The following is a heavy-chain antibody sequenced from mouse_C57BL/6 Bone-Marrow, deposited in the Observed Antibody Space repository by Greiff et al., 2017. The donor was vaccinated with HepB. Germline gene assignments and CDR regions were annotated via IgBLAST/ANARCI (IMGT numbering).Heavy chain of an antibody. CDR1: GYTFTSYG. D-gene: IGHD1-1*01. CDR2: IYPRSGNT. CDR3: ARWITTVVATNAY. J-gene: IGHJ3*01. V-gene: IGHV1-81*01. Sequence: QVQLQQSGAELARPGASVKLSCKASGYTFTSYGISWVKRRTGQGLEWIGEIYPRSGNTYYNEKFKGKATLTADKSSSTAYMELRSLTSEDSAVYFCARWITTVVATNAYWGQGTLVTVSA.